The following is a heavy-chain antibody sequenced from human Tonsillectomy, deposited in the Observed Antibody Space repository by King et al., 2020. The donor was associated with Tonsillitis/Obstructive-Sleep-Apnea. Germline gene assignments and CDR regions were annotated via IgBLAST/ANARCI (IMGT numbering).Heavy chain of an antibody. J-gene: IGHJ3*01. V-gene: IGHV3-30*04. CDR3: ATEGAGAQARHDFDF. D-gene: IGHD1-26*01. Sequence: VQLVESGGGVVQPGRSLRLSCAASGFSFRSYAMHWVRQAPGKGLEWVGFTSFDGSDAYYADSVRGRFTISRDNSRKTLHLQMNSLRAEDTAVYYCATEGAGAQARHDFDFWGQGTMVTVSS. CDR2: TSFDGSDA. CDR1: GFSFRSYA.